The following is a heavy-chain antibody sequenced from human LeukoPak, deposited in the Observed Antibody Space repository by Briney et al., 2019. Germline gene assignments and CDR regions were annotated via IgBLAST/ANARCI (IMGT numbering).Heavy chain of an antibody. CDR3: ARWAITLVRSFDG. CDR1: GFTFSTYW. D-gene: IGHD3-10*01. J-gene: IGHJ4*02. Sequence: GSLRLSCVTSGFTFSTYWMTWVRQTPGKGLEWVANVKQDGSEKYYVDSVKGRFTISRDNAKNSLYLQMNSLRVEDTAVYYCARWAITLVRSFDGWGQGTLVTVFS. CDR2: VKQDGSEK. V-gene: IGHV3-7*04.